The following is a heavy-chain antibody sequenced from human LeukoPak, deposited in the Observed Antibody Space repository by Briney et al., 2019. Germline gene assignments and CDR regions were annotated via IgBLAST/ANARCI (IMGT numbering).Heavy chain of an antibody. Sequence: GGSLRLSCTASGSTFGDYAMSWVRQAPGKGLEWVGFIRSKAYGGTTEYAASVKGRFTISRDDSKSIAYLQMNSLKTEDTAVYYCTTWCSGSSCPGPDAFDIWGQGTMVTVSS. J-gene: IGHJ3*02. CDR3: TTWCSGSSCPGPDAFDI. D-gene: IGHD6-13*01. CDR2: IRSKAYGGTT. V-gene: IGHV3-49*04. CDR1: GSTFGDYA.